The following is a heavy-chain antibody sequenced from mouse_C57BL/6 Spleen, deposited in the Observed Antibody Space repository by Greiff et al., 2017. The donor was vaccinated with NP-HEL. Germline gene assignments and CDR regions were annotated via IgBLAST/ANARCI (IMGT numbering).Heavy chain of an antibody. CDR2: IDPSDSYT. CDR1: GYTFTSYW. J-gene: IGHJ2*01. CDR3: ARRRRVYGYDDYFDY. V-gene: IGHV1-59*01. D-gene: IGHD2-2*01. Sequence: QVQLKQPGAELVRPGTSVKLSCKASGYTFTSYWMHWVKQRPGQGLEWIGVIDPSDSYTNYNQKFKGKATLTVDTSSSTAYMQLSSLTSEDSAVYYCARRRRVYGYDDYFDYWGQGTTLTVSS.